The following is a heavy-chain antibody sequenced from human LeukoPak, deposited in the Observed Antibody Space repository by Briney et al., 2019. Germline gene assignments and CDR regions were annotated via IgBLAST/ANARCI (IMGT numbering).Heavy chain of an antibody. J-gene: IGHJ4*02. V-gene: IGHV3-21*01. CDR2: ISSRSSYI. D-gene: IGHD2-15*01. CDR3: ARDGNGYCSGGTCYSCPDY. Sequence: GGSLRLSCAASGFTFSSYSMNWVRQAPGKGLEWVSYISSRSSYIYYADSVKGRFTISRDNAKNSLYLQMNSLRAEDTAVYYCARDGNGYCSGGTCYSCPDYWGQGTLVIISS. CDR1: GFTFSSYS.